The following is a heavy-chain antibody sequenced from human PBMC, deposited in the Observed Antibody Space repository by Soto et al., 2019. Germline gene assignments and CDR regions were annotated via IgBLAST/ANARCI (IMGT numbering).Heavy chain of an antibody. D-gene: IGHD6-19*01. V-gene: IGHV4-34*01. CDR1: GGSFSGYY. Sequence: QVQLQQWGAGLLKPSETLSLTCAVYGGSFSGYYWSWIRQPPGKGLEWIGEINHSGSTNYNPSLKSRVTISVDTSKNQFSLKLSSVTAADTAVYYCARGARGGSGWPDWGQGTLVTVSS. J-gene: IGHJ4*02. CDR3: ARGARGGSGWPD. CDR2: INHSGST.